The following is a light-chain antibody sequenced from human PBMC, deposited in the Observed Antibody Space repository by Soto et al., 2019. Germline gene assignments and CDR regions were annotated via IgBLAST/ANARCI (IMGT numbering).Light chain of an antibody. CDR2: AAS. CDR1: QGISSY. CDR3: QQLNTYSYT. Sequence: DIQLTQSPSFLSASVGDRVTITCRASQGISSYLAWYQKKPGKAPNLLIYAASTLQGGVPSRFSGSGSGTEFTLTISSLQPEDFATYYCQQLNTYSYTFGQGTKLEIK. V-gene: IGKV1-9*01. J-gene: IGKJ2*01.